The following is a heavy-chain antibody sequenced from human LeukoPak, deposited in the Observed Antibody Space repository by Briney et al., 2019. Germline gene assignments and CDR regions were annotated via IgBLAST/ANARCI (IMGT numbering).Heavy chain of an antibody. V-gene: IGHV4-4*07. CDR1: GGSISSYY. CDR2: IYTSGNT. J-gene: IGHJ6*03. CDR3: ARDTHEWKYSSSWYKNYYYYMDV. Sequence: SETLSLTCTVSGGSISSYYWSWIRQPAGKGLEWIGRIYTSGNTNYNPSLKSRVTMSLDTSKNQCSLKLSSVTAADTAVYYCARDTHEWKYSSSWYKNYYYYMDVWGKGTTVTVSS. D-gene: IGHD6-13*01.